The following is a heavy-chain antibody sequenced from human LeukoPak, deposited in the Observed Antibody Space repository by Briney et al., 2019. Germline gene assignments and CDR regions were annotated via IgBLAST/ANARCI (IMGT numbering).Heavy chain of an antibody. D-gene: IGHD6-19*01. J-gene: IGHJ6*02. V-gene: IGHV4-30-2*01. CDR2: IYHSGST. Sequence: SETLSLTCAVSGGSISSGGYSWSWIRQPPGKGLEWIGYIYHSGSTNYNPSLKSRVTISVDKSKNLFSLKLSSVTAADTAVYYCARVLSGWYNYYYYGMDVWGQGTTVTVSS. CDR3: ARVLSGWYNYYYYGMDV. CDR1: GGSISSGGYS.